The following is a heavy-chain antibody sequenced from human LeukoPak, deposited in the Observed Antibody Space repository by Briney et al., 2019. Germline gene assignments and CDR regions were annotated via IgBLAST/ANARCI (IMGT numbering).Heavy chain of an antibody. CDR1: GGTFNSYA. CDR3: ARCPYYYYGMDV. J-gene: IGHJ6*02. CDR2: INPNSGGT. V-gene: IGHV1-2*02. Sequence: GSSVKVSCKASGGTFNSYAISWVRQAPGQGLEWMGWINPNSGGTNYAQKFQGRVTMTRDTSISTAYMELSRLRSDDTAVYYCARCPYYYYGMDVWGQGTTVTVSS.